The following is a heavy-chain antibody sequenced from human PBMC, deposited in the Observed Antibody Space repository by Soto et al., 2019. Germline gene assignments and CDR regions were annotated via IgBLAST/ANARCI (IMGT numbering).Heavy chain of an antibody. CDR3: VYSSSCLGNWFDP. Sequence: QVQLVQSGAEVKKPGSSVKVSCKASGGTFSSYAISWVRQAPGQGLEWMGGIIPIFGTANYAQKFQGRVTITADESTSTAYMELITVRYEDTAVYYCVYSSSCLGNWFDPWGQGTLVTVSS. CDR1: GGTFSSYA. D-gene: IGHD6-6*01. J-gene: IGHJ5*02. CDR2: IIPIFGTA. V-gene: IGHV1-69*01.